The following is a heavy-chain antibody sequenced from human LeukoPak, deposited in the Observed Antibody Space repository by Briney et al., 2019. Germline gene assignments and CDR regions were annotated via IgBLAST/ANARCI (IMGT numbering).Heavy chain of an antibody. CDR1: GGSFSSYY. Sequence: PSETLSLTCAVYGGSFSSYYWGWIRQPPGKGLEWIGSIYYSGSTYYNPSLKSRVTISVDTSKNQFSLKLSSVTAADTAVYYCARVVYSYGYSDYWGQGTLVTVSS. CDR3: ARVVYSYGYSDY. D-gene: IGHD5-18*01. V-gene: IGHV4-39*07. CDR2: IYYSGST. J-gene: IGHJ4*02.